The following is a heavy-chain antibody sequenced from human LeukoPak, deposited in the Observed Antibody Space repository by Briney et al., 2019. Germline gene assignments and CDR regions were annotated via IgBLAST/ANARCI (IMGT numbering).Heavy chain of an antibody. J-gene: IGHJ6*03. CDR3: ARHSSSRTFYYYYMDV. Sequence: PSETLSLTCNVSGGSISSSSYYWGWIRQPPGKGLEWIGSIYYSGSTYYNPSLKSRVTISVDTSKNQFSLKLSSVTAADTAVYYCARHSSSRTFYYYYMDVWGKGTTVTVSS. V-gene: IGHV4-39*01. CDR1: GGSISSSSYY. CDR2: IYYSGST.